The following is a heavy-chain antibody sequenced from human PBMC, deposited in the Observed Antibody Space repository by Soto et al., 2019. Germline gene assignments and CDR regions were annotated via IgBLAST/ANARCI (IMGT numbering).Heavy chain of an antibody. CDR3: ARHPDYGGNYYYYGMDV. J-gene: IGHJ6*02. Sequence: QLQLQESGPGLVKPSETLSLTCTSSGDSISDSSFYWAWIRQPPGKGLEGIGSIYYKGYTKYNQSLESRVTITVDTSRNQFSLRLSSVTAADTAVYFCARHPDYGGNYYYYGMDVWGPGTTVIVSS. CDR1: GDSISDSSFY. D-gene: IGHD4-17*01. V-gene: IGHV4-39*01. CDR2: IYYKGYT.